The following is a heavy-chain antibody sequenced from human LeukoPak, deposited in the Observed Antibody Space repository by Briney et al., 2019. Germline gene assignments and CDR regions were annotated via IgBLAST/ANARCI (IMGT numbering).Heavy chain of an antibody. D-gene: IGHD1-7*01. Sequence: GGSLRLSCAASGFTFSSYAMNWVRQAPGKGLEWVSAISGSGGSTYYADSVKGRFTISRDNSKNTINLQMDSLRAEDTAIYYCARDYWWNYDYWGQGTLVTVSS. CDR2: ISGSGGST. V-gene: IGHV3-23*01. CDR1: GFTFSSYA. CDR3: ARDYWWNYDY. J-gene: IGHJ4*02.